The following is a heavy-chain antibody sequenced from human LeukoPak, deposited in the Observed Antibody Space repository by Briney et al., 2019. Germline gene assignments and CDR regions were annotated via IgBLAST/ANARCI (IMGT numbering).Heavy chain of an antibody. Sequence: SETLSLTCTVSGGSISSSNYYWGWIRQPPGKGLEWIGNIYYSGSTYYNPSLKSRVTISVDTSKKQFSLKLSFVTAADTAVYYCARDRGYCGGDCYGNYFDYWGQGTLVIVSS. CDR3: ARDRGYCGGDCYGNYFDY. CDR1: GGSISSSNYY. CDR2: IYYSGST. D-gene: IGHD2-21*02. V-gene: IGHV4-39*07. J-gene: IGHJ4*02.